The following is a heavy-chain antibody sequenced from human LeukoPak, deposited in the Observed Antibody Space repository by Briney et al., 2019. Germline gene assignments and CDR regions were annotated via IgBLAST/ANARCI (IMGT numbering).Heavy chain of an antibody. V-gene: IGHV5-51*01. Sequence: GESLKISCKGSGYSFTSYWIGWVRQMPGKGLEWMGIIYPGDSDTRYSPSFQGQVTISADKSISTAYLQWSSLKASDTAMYYCARQGSSWSQRYYYYGMDVWGQGTTVTVSS. D-gene: IGHD6-13*01. CDR2: IYPGDSDT. J-gene: IGHJ6*02. CDR1: GYSFTSYW. CDR3: ARQGSSWSQRYYYYGMDV.